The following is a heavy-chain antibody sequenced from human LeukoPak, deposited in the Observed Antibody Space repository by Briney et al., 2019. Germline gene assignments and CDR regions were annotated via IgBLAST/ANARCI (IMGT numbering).Heavy chain of an antibody. CDR2: IYYSGST. Sequence: PSETLSLTCTVSGGSISSYYWSWIRQPPGKGREWIGYIYYSGSTNYNPSLKSRVTISVDTSKNQFSLKLSSVTAADTAVYYCARETMIVGIDYWGQGTLVTVSS. CDR1: GGSISSYY. V-gene: IGHV4-59*01. CDR3: ARETMIVGIDY. D-gene: IGHD3-22*01. J-gene: IGHJ4*02.